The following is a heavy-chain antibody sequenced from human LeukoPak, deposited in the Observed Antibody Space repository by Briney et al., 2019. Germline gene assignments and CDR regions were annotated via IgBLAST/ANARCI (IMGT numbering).Heavy chain of an antibody. V-gene: IGHV3-7*01. CDR1: GFTFSTYW. Sequence: GGSLTLSCAASGFTFSTYWMTWVRLAPGKGLEWVANIKEDGSLKYYVDSVKGRFTISRDNAKNSLYLQMNSLRDEDTAVYYCARDQKHGYTYGYPFDYWGQGTLVTVSS. CDR3: ARDQKHGYTYGYPFDY. J-gene: IGHJ4*02. D-gene: IGHD5-18*01. CDR2: IKEDGSLK.